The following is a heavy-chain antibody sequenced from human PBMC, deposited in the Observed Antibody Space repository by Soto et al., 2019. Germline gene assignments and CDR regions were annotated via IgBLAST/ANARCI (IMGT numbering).Heavy chain of an antibody. J-gene: IGHJ6*02. D-gene: IGHD3-22*01. CDR3: ASLYYDSSGYYYAADYYYGMDV. V-gene: IGHV1-69*01. CDR1: GGTFSSYA. Sequence: VQLVQSGAEVKKPGSSVKVSCKASGGTFSSYAISWVRQAPGQGLEWMGGIIPIFGTANYAQKFQGRVTITADESTSTAYMELSSLRSEDTAVYYCASLYYDSSGYYYAADYYYGMDVWGQGTTVTVSS. CDR2: IIPIFGTA.